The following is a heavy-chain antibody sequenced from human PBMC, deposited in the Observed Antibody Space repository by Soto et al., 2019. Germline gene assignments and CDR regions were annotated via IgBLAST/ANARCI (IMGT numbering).Heavy chain of an antibody. J-gene: IGHJ6*02. CDR1: GFTLTSYA. D-gene: IGHD5-18*01. CDR3: ARGDTTMTTDYYAMAV. Sequence: EVQLLESGGGLVQPGGSLRLSCAAAGFTLTSYAFTWVRQAPWKGLELVSAISGTGGSTFYSDSVMGRFTISRDNSKNTLYLQMNSRRAGDTVVYYWARGDTTMTTDYYAMAVWGQGTTVTVSS. V-gene: IGHV3-23*01. CDR2: ISGTGGST.